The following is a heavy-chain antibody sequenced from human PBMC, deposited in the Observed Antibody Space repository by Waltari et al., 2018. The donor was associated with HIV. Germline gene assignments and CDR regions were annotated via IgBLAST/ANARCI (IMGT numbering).Heavy chain of an antibody. CDR2: IKWDVGRT. CDR1: RFTFDDYT. CDR3: TKDRGADSGFDS. V-gene: IGHV3-43*01. J-gene: IGHJ4*02. Sequence: EVQLVESGGGVVQIGGSLRLSCAAARFTFDDYTMHWVRQAPGKGLEWVSLIKWDVGRTHYADSVKGRFTISRDNSKNSLHLQMNSLRAEDTGMYYCTKDRGADSGFDSWGQGTLVTVSP. D-gene: IGHD6-25*01.